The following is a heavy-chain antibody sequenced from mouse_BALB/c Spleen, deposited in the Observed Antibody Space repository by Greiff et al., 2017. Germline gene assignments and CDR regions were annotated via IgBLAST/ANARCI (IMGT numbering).Heavy chain of an antibody. CDR1: GYTFTSYY. V-gene: IGHV1S56*01. CDR3: ARRGYGNHYYAMDY. J-gene: IGHJ4*01. Sequence: QVQLQQSGPELVKPGASVKMSCKASGYTFTSYYIHWVKQRPGQGLEWIGWIYPGDGSTKYNEKFKGKTTLTADKSSSTAYMLLSSLTSEDSAIYFCARRGYGNHYYAMDYWGQGTSVTVSS. CDR2: IYPGDGST. D-gene: IGHD2-1*01.